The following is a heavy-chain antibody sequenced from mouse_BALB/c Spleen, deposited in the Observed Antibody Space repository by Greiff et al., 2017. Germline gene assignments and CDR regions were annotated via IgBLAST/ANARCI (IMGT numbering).Heavy chain of an antibody. CDR2: IDPSDSET. J-gene: IGHJ2*01. V-gene: IGHV1S126*01. CDR3: ARNYYVDY. Sequence: QVQLKESGPQLVRPGASVKISCKASGYSFTSYWMHWVKQRPGQGLEWIGMIDPSDSETRLNQKFKDKATLTVDKSSSTAYMQLSSPTSEDSAVYYCARNYYVDYWGQGTTLTVSS. CDR1: GYSFTSYW.